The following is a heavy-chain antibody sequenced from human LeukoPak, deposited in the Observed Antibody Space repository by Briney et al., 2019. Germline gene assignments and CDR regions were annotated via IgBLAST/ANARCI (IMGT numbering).Heavy chain of an antibody. Sequence: GGPLRLSCAASGFTFSGHWMSWVRQAPGKGLEWVANINQGGSDKYYVDSVKGRFTISRDNANNLLYLQMNSLRGEDTAVYYCTRDRSRAEDDWGQGTLVTVSS. CDR3: TRDRSRAEDD. CDR1: GFTFSGHW. CDR2: INQGGSDK. J-gene: IGHJ4*02. V-gene: IGHV3-7*01. D-gene: IGHD1-14*01.